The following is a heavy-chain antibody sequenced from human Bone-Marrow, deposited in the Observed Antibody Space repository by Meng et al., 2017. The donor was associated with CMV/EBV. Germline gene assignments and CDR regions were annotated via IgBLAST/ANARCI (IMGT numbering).Heavy chain of an antibody. D-gene: IGHD3-10*01. V-gene: IGHV1-69*10. CDR3: ARDRGYDYYYGMDV. CDR1: TGTFTTYA. Sequence: SVKVSCKASTGTFTTYAISWVRQAPGQGLEWMGGIIPVLNIANYAQKFQGRVTNTADKPTSTAYMELSSLRSEDTAVYYCARDRGYDYYYGMDVWGQGTTVTVSS. J-gene: IGHJ6*02. CDR2: IIPVLNIA.